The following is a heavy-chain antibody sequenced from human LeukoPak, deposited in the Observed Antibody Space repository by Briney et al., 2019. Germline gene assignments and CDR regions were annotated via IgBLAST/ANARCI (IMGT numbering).Heavy chain of an antibody. CDR3: AREVGICSGGSCYFRFDF. D-gene: IGHD2-15*01. CDR2: IKQDGSEK. Sequence: GGSLGLSCAASGFIFSTYWMNWVRQAPGKGLEWVANIKQDGSEKYYVDSVKGRFTISRDNAKNSLYLQMDSLRAEDTAVYYCAREVGICSGGSCYFRFDFWGQGTLVTVSS. CDR1: GFIFSTYW. V-gene: IGHV3-7*01. J-gene: IGHJ4*02.